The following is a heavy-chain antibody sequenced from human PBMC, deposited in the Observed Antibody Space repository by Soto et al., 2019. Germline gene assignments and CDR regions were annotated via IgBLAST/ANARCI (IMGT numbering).Heavy chain of an antibody. D-gene: IGHD6-6*01. Sequence: SETLSLTCAVSGYSISSGYYWGWIRQPPGKGLEWIGSIYHSGSTYYNPSLKSRVTISVDTSKNQFSLKLSSVTAADTAVYYCARDNIAARAFDYWGQGTLVTVSS. J-gene: IGHJ4*02. CDR3: ARDNIAARAFDY. CDR1: GYSISSGYY. CDR2: IYHSGST. V-gene: IGHV4-38-2*02.